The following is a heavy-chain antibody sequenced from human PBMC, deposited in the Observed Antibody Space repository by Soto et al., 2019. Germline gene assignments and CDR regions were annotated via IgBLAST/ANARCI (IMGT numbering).Heavy chain of an antibody. J-gene: IGHJ6*03. CDR2: INHSGST. Sequence: QVQLQQWGAGLLKPSETLSLTCAVYGGSFSGYYWSWIRQPPGKGLEWLGEINHSGSTNYNPSLKSRVTISGDTSKNQFSRKLSSVTAADTAVYYCARGVGYTIFGYYYYMDVWGKGTTVTVSS. D-gene: IGHD3-3*01. CDR1: GGSFSGYY. V-gene: IGHV4-34*01. CDR3: ARGVGYTIFGYYYYMDV.